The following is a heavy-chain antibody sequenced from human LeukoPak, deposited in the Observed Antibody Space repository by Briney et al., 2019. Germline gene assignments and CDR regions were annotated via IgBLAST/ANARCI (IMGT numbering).Heavy chain of an antibody. Sequence: SETLSLTCAVYGGSFSNYYWSWIRQPPGKGLEWIGEIDHSGSTNYNPSLKSRLTISVDTSKKQFSLKLSSVTAADTAVYYCARAPVRVAAVGQYFDYWGQGTLVTVSS. CDR1: GGSFSNYY. D-gene: IGHD6-13*01. J-gene: IGHJ4*02. CDR3: ARAPVRVAAVGQYFDY. V-gene: IGHV4-34*01. CDR2: IDHSGST.